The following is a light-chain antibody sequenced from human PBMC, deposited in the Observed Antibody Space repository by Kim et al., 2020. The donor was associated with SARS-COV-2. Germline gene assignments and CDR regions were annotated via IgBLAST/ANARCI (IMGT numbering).Light chain of an antibody. CDR1: SLRTYY. V-gene: IGLV3-19*01. CDR3: KSRDSSGTVV. CDR2: GKN. Sequence: SSELTQDPAVSVALGQTVRITCQGDSLRTYYATWYRQKPGQAPVLVIYGKNNRPSGIPDRFSRSSSGNTASLTVTGAQAEDEADYYCKSRDSSGTVVFGGGTKLTVL. J-gene: IGLJ2*01.